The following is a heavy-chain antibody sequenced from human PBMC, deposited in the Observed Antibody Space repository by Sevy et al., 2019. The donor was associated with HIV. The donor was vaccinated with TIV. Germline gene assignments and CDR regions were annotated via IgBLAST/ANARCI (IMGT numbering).Heavy chain of an antibody. CDR3: ARDLPGDSRMDV. Sequence: GGSLRLSCAASGFTFSSYEMNWVRQAPGKGLEWVSYISSSGSPIYYEDSVKGRFTISRDNAKNSLYLQMNSLRAEDTGVYYCARDLPGDSRMDVWGQGTTVTFSS. J-gene: IGHJ6*02. V-gene: IGHV3-48*03. CDR2: ISSSGSPI. D-gene: IGHD3-22*01. CDR1: GFTFSSYE.